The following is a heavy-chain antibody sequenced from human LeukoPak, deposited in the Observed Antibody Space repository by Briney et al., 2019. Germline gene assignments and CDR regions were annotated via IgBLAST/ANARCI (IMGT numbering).Heavy chain of an antibody. CDR3: AMNWNCDY. CDR2: ISNNGVST. D-gene: IGHD1-1*01. V-gene: IGHV3-64*04. Sequence: PGGSLRLSCSASGFTFSNYAMAWVRQAPGQGLEYVSAISNNGVSTYYADSVKGRFTISRDNSKSTLYLQMNSLRAEDTAVYYCAMNWNCDYWGQGTLVTVSS. CDR1: GFTFSNYA. J-gene: IGHJ4*02.